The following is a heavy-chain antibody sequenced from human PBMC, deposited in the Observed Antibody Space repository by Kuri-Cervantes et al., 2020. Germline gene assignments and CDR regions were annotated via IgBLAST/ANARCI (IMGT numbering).Heavy chain of an antibody. V-gene: IGHV3-33*01. CDR2: IWYDGSNK. CDR1: GLTFSSYG. D-gene: IGHD3-9*01. CDR3: ARDLYSGYYDILTGYYTPNTHYYYYYGMDV. J-gene: IGHJ6*02. Sequence: GGSLRLSCAASGLTFSSYGMHWVRQAPGKGLEWVAVIWYDGSNKYYADSVKGRFTISRDNSKNTLYLQMNSLRAEDTAVYYCARDLYSGYYDILTGYYTPNTHYYYYYGMDVWGQGTTVTVSS.